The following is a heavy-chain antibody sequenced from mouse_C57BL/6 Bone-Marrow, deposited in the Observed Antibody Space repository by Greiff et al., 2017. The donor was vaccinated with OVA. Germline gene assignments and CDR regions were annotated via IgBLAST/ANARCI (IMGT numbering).Heavy chain of an antibody. CDR1: GYTFTDYN. J-gene: IGHJ4*01. V-gene: IGHV1-18*01. D-gene: IGHD3-2*02. Sequence: VQLQQSGPELVKPGASVKIPCKASGYTFTDYNMDWVKQSHGKSLEWIGDINPNNGGTIYNQKFKGKATLTVDKSSSTAYMELRSLTSEHTAVYYCARISSGHFSYAMDYWGQGTSVTVSS. CDR3: ARISSGHFSYAMDY. CDR2: INPNNGGT.